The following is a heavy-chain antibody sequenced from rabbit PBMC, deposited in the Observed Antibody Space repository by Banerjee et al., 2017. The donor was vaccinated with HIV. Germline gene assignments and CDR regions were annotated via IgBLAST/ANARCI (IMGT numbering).Heavy chain of an antibody. Sequence: QSLEESGGDLVKPGASLTLTCTASGFDLSSYYYMCWVRQAPGKGLEWSACIYAGSSGSTRYASWAKGRFPLSLDNPQNTVFLQMTSLTAADTAPYFCAIMNSRGWGDFNLWGPGTLVTVS. D-gene: IGHD4-1*01. CDR2: IYAGSSGST. J-gene: IGHJ4*01. CDR3: AIMNSRGWGDFNL. V-gene: IGHV1S40*01. CDR1: GFDLSSYYY.